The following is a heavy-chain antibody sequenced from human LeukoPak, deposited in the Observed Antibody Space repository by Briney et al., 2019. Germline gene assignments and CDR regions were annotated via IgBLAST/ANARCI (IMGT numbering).Heavy chain of an antibody. V-gene: IGHV3-74*01. CDR2: INSDGSSR. Sequence: PGGSLRLSCAASGFTFSSYWMHWVRQVPGKGLVWVSRINSDGSSRSYVDSVMGRFTISRDNAKNTLYLQLDSLRAEDTAVYYCARGLAGAGSSWFDPWGQGTLVSVSS. CDR3: ARGLAGAGSSWFDP. J-gene: IGHJ5*02. CDR1: GFTFSSYW.